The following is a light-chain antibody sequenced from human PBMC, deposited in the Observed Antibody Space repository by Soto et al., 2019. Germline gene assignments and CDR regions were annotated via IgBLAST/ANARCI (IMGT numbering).Light chain of an antibody. CDR2: AAS. J-gene: IGKJ5*01. CDR1: QSVRSN. V-gene: IGKV3-15*01. Sequence: EIVMTQFPATLSVSPGERATLSCRASQSVRSNLAWYQQKHGQAPRLLIYAASARATGIPARFSGSGSGTEFTLTISSLQSEDFAVYYCQQYDNWPPITFGQGTRLEIK. CDR3: QQYDNWPPIT.